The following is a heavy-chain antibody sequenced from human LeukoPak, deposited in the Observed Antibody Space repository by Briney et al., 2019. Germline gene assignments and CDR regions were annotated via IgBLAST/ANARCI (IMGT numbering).Heavy chain of an antibody. Sequence: PGESLQISCKGSGYSFTSYWIGWVRQMPGKGLEWMGIIYPGDSDTRYSPSFQGQVTISADKSISTAYLQWSSLKASDTAMYYCARHISSGATMVRGPMEYYSMDVWGKGTTVTISS. D-gene: IGHD3-10*01. J-gene: IGHJ6*03. V-gene: IGHV5-51*01. CDR2: IYPGDSDT. CDR3: ARHISSGATMVRGPMEYYSMDV. CDR1: GYSFTSYW.